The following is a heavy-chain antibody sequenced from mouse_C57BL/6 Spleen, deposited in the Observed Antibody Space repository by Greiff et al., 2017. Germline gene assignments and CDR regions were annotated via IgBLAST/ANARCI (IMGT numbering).Heavy chain of an antibody. D-gene: IGHD1-1*01. CDR2: IHPSDGDT. Sequence: QVQLQQPGAELVKPGASVRVSCKASGYTFTSYWMHWVKQRPGQGLEWIGRIHPSDGDTNYNQKFKGKATLTVDKSSSTAYMQLSSLTSEDSAVYYCAICAVVAYYFAMGCWGQGASVTVSS. CDR1: GYTFTSYW. V-gene: IGHV1-74*01. CDR3: AICAVVAYYFAMGC. J-gene: IGHJ4*01.